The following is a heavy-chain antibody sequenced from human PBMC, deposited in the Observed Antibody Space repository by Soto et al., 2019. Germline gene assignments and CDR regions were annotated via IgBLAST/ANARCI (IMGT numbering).Heavy chain of an antibody. Sequence: GGSLRLSCAASGFTFSSYAMHWVRQAPGKGLEWVAVISYDGSNKYYADSVKGRFTISRDNSKNTLYLQMNSLRAEDTAVYYCARAVYRIQLWTPFDYWGQGTLVTVSS. V-gene: IGHV3-30-3*01. CDR2: ISYDGSNK. D-gene: IGHD5-18*01. CDR1: GFTFSSYA. CDR3: ARAVYRIQLWTPFDY. J-gene: IGHJ4*02.